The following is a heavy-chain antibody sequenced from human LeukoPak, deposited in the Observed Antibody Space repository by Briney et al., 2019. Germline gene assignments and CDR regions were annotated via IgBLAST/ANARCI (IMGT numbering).Heavy chain of an antibody. J-gene: IGHJ4*02. D-gene: IGHD1-26*01. V-gene: IGHV3-7*01. CDR1: VFTFSSYW. CDR3: ARDPIVGDTGGGDY. Sequence: GGSLRLSCAASVFTFSSYWMTCVRQAPGKGLEWVSNINGDGSIENYMHSVRGRFSIFRDNAKDALYLQMNSLRVDDTAIYYCARDPIVGDTGGGDYWGQGTLVTVSS. CDR2: INGDGSIE.